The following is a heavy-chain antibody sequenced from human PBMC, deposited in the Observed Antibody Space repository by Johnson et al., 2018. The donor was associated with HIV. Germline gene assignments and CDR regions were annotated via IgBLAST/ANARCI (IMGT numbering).Heavy chain of an antibody. Sequence: VQLVESGGGLVQPGGSLRLSCAASGFTFSSYDMHWVRQATGKGLEWVSAIGTAGDTYYPGSVQGRFTISRANATHSFYLQMNSLGAGDTGVYYCARAGDYDVLTGSLLRGTFDAWGQGTMVTVSS. J-gene: IGHJ3*01. CDR3: ARAGDYDVLTGSLLRGTFDA. V-gene: IGHV3-13*01. CDR1: GFTFSSYD. D-gene: IGHD3-9*01. CDR2: IGTAGDT.